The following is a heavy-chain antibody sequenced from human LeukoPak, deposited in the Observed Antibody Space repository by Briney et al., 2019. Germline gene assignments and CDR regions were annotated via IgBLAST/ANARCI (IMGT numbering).Heavy chain of an antibody. Sequence: GGSLRLSCAASGFTFSSYSMNWVRQAPGKGLEWVSSISSSSSYIYYADSVKGRFTISRDNAKNSLYLQMNSLRAEDTAVYYCASLGYCSGGSCFDYWGQGTLVTVSS. D-gene: IGHD2-15*01. CDR3: ASLGYCSGGSCFDY. V-gene: IGHV3-21*01. CDR1: GFTFSSYS. CDR2: ISSSSSYI. J-gene: IGHJ4*02.